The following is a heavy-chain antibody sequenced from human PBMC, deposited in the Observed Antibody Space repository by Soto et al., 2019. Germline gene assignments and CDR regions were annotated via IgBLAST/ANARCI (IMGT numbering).Heavy chain of an antibody. Sequence: QITLKESGPTLVKPTQTLTLTCTFSGFSLSTSGVGVGWIRQPPGKALEWLALIYWDDDKRYSPSLKSRLTIXKXXSKNQVVLTMTNMDPVDTATYYCAHSYLMGYPLDVWGQGTTVTVSS. CDR3: AHSYLMGYPLDV. V-gene: IGHV2-5*02. J-gene: IGHJ6*02. CDR2: IYWDDDK. CDR1: GFSLSTSGVG. D-gene: IGHD2-8*01.